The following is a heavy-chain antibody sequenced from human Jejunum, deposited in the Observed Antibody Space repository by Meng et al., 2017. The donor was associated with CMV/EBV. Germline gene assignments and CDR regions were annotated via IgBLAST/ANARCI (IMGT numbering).Heavy chain of an antibody. CDR3: AKDGAESSNWYFWFGP. CDR1: FTFSGSP. CDR2: ISGTDGGT. Sequence: FTFSGSPMSWVRQAPGRGLEWVSTISGTDGGTYYADSVKGRFTISRDNSKNTVYLQMNSLRAEDTAVYYCAKDGAESSNWYFWFGPWGQGTLVTVSS. V-gene: IGHV3-23*01. J-gene: IGHJ5*02. D-gene: IGHD6-13*01.